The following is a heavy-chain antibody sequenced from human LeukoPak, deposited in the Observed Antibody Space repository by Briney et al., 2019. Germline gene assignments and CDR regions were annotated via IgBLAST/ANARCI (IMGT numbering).Heavy chain of an antibody. CDR3: ARRQQLVRSYYYYYYMDV. D-gene: IGHD6-13*01. V-gene: IGHV3-53*01. J-gene: IGHJ6*03. Sequence: GGSLRLSCIASGFTFDDYAMHWVRQAPGKGLEWVSVIYSGGSTYYADSVKGRFTISRDNSKNTLYLQMNSLRAEDTAVYYCARRQQLVRSYYYYYYMDVWGKGTTVTISS. CDR2: IYSGGST. CDR1: GFTFDDYA.